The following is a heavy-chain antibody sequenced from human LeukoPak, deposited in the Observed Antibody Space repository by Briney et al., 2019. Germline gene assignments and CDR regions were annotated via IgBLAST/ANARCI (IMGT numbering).Heavy chain of an antibody. J-gene: IGHJ4*02. CDR3: ATVIGYYDSSGYYHY. D-gene: IGHD3-22*01. CDR1: GYTLTELS. CDR2: FDPEDGET. Sequence: ASVKVSXKVSGYTLTELSMHWVRQAPGKGLEWMGGFDPEDGETIYAQKFQGRVTMTEDTSTDTAYMELSSLRSEDTAVYYCATVIGYYDSSGYYHYWGQGTLVTVSS. V-gene: IGHV1-24*01.